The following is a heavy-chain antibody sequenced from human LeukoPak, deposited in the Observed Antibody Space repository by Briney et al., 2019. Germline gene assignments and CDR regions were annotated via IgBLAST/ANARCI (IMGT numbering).Heavy chain of an antibody. CDR1: GGSISSYY. CDR3: ARTERSTMVRGVSNNWFDP. CDR2: MFYSGST. J-gene: IGHJ5*02. D-gene: IGHD3-10*01. Sequence: SETLSLTCTVSGGSISSYYWSWIRQPPGKGLEWIGYMFYSGSTNYNPSLKSRVTISVDTSKNQFSLKLSSVTAADTAVYYCARTERSTMVRGVSNNWFDPWGQGTLVTVSS. V-gene: IGHV4-59*01.